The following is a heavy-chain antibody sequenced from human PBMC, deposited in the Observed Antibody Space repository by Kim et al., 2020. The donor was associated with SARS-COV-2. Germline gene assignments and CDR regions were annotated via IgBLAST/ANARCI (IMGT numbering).Heavy chain of an antibody. J-gene: IGHJ4*02. D-gene: IGHD3-10*01. CDR1: GGSISSSSYY. CDR2: IYYGGTT. CDR3: ARHRGGFAF. V-gene: IGHV4-39*01. Sequence: SETLSLTCSVSGGSISSSSYYWGWIRQPPGKGLEWIGSIYYGGTTYYNPSLKSRVTISVDTSKNQFSLTLTSVTATDTAVYYCARHRGGFAFWGQGTLVTVSS.